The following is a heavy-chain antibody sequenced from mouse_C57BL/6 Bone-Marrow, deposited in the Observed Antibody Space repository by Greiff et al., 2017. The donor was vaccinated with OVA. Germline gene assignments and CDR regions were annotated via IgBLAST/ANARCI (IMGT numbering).Heavy chain of an antibody. D-gene: IGHD2-3*01. V-gene: IGHV1-76*01. CDR1: GYTFTDHY. CDR3: ARDDGYFFEY. CDR2: LYPGSGNT. Sequence: VQLQQSGAEVVRPGASVKLSCKASGYTFTDHYINWVKQRPGQGLEWIARLYPGSGNTYYNEKFKGKATLTAEKSSNTAYMQLSSLTSEDSAVEFCARDDGYFFEYWGQGTTLTVSS. J-gene: IGHJ2*01.